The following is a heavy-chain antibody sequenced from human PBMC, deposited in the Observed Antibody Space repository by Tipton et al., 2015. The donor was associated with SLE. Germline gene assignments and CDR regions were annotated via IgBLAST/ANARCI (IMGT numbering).Heavy chain of an antibody. CDR1: GFTFSSYA. J-gene: IGHJ4*02. Sequence: LRLSCAASGFTFSSYAMSWVRQAPGKGLEWIGSIYYSGSTYYNPSLKSRVTISVDTSKNQFSLKLSSVTAADTAVYYCARHRVTMIDYWGQGTLVTVSS. D-gene: IGHD3-22*01. CDR3: ARHRVTMIDY. V-gene: IGHV4-38-2*01. CDR2: IYYSGST.